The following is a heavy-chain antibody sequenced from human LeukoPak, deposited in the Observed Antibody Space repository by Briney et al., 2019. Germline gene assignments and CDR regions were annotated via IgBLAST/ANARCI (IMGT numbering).Heavy chain of an antibody. CDR1: GYSFTSYA. CDR2: INTNTGNP. Sequence: ASVKVSFTASGYSFTSYAMNWVRQAPGQGLEWMGWINTNTGNPTYAQGFTGRCVFSLDTSVSTAYLQISSLKAEDTAVYSCARVAEYSSGWYDPFDYWGQGTLVTVSS. J-gene: IGHJ4*02. V-gene: IGHV7-4-1*02. D-gene: IGHD6-19*01. CDR3: ARVAEYSSGWYDPFDY.